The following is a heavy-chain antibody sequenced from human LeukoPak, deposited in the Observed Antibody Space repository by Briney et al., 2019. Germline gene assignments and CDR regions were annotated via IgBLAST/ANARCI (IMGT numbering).Heavy chain of an antibody. J-gene: IGHJ4*02. CDR3: ATDATKGLGFDY. V-gene: IGHV1-24*01. Sequence: ASVTVSCKVSGHTLTALSMHWVRQAPGKGLEWMGGFVPEAGEVVYAQRFQGRVSMTEDTATDTAYMELSSLRSEDTAIYYCATDATKGLGFDYWGQGTLVTVSS. CDR1: GHTLTALS. CDR2: FVPEAGEV. D-gene: IGHD3-16*01.